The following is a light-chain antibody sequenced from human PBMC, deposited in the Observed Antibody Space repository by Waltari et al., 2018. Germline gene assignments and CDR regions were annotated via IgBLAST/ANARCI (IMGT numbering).Light chain of an antibody. CDR1: SCDVGL. V-gene: IGLV2-23*01. J-gene: IGLJ3*02. CDR2: EDN. Sequence: QSALTQPASVSGSPGQSVTLSCTGTSCDVGLVSWHQHYPGKAPKLIIYEDNKRPSGVSDRFSGSKSGNTASLTISGLQAEDEADYHCCSYAGPWVFGGGTKLTVL. CDR3: CSYAGPWV.